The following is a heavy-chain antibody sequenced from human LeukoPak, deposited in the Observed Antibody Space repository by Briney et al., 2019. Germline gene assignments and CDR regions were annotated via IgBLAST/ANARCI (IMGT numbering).Heavy chain of an antibody. CDR2: INEDGSTI. CDR3: ARWSYVSGTWFLDS. D-gene: IGHD3-10*01. V-gene: IGHV3-7*05. Sequence: GGSLRLSCEASGFXFYSYWISWVRQAPGKGLEWVADINEDGSTIYYVNSVKGRFTISRDYAKNSLSLQLNTLRAEDRAVYYCARWSYVSGTWFLDSWGQGALVTVSS. J-gene: IGHJ4*02. CDR1: GFXFYSYW.